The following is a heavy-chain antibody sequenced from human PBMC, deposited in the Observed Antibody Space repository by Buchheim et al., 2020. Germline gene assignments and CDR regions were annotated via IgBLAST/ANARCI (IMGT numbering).Heavy chain of an antibody. V-gene: IGHV3-23*01. Sequence: EVQLLESGGALVQPGGSLRLSCTASGFTFSTYAMIWVRQAPGKGLEWVSSLSNSGRAKYYAGSVKGRLTVSRDNSQNTVYLQMNSLKVDDTAVYYCAKDPTGAPSGPMDNWGQGTL. CDR3: AKDPTGAPSGPMDN. CDR1: GFTFSTYA. J-gene: IGHJ4*02. CDR2: LSNSGRAK. D-gene: IGHD1-14*01.